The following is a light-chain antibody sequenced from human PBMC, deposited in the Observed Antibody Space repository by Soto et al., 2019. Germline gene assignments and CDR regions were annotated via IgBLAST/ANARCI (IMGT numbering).Light chain of an antibody. CDR2: DVS. V-gene: IGKV3-11*01. CDR1: QSVNGF. Sequence: ETLLTQSPATLSLSPGERATLSCRASQSVNGFLSWYQQKPGQAPRLLIYDVSYRAAGIPTRFTGSGSGTDYTLTISSLAPEDFAVYYCQQRINWPATFGPGTKVELK. CDR3: QQRINWPAT. J-gene: IGKJ3*01.